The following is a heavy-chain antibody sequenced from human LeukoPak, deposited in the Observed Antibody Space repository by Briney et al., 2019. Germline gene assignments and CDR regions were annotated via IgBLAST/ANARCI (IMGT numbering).Heavy chain of an antibody. V-gene: IGHV3-66*01. Sequence: GGSLRLSCAVSGFTVSSTYVGWVRQAPGKGLEWVSIIYSGGGTYYPDSVKGRFTMSRDNSKNTLYLQMNSLRAEDTAVYFCARAVAAPYFDYWGQGALVTVSS. J-gene: IGHJ4*02. D-gene: IGHD6-19*01. CDR1: GFTVSSTY. CDR3: ARAVAAPYFDY. CDR2: IYSGGGT.